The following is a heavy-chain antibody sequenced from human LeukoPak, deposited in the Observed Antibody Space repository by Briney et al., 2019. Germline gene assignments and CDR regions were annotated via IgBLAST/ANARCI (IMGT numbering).Heavy chain of an antibody. D-gene: IGHD3-22*01. CDR3: AKLGYDSSGSPRLVDY. CDR2: ISYDGSKK. J-gene: IGHJ4*02. Sequence: GGSLRLSCVASGFTLGSYGMHWVRQAPGKGLEWVAFISYDGSKKYYADSLKGRFSISRDNSKSTLDLQMNSLRPEDTALYYCAKLGYDSSGSPRLVDYWGQGTLVTVSS. V-gene: IGHV3-30*18. CDR1: GFTLGSYG.